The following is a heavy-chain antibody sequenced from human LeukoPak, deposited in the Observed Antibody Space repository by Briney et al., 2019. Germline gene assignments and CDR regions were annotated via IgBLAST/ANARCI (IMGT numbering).Heavy chain of an antibody. Sequence: SETLSLTCTVSGGPISSSSYYWGWIRQPPGKGLEWIGSIYYSGSTYYNPSLKSRVTISVDTSKNQFSLKLSSVTAADTAVYYCARRLRGIAARAPGSFDIWGKGTMVTVSS. J-gene: IGHJ3*02. V-gene: IGHV4-39*01. CDR3: ARRLRGIAARAPGSFDI. CDR2: IYYSGST. D-gene: IGHD6-6*01. CDR1: GGPISSSSYY.